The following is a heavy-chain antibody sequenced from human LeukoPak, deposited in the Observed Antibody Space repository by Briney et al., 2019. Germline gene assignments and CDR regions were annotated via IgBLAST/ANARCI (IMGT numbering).Heavy chain of an antibody. CDR1: GYSISSGYY. Sequence: SETLSLTCTVSGYSISSGYYWGWIRQPPGKGLEWIGSIYHSGSTYYNPSLKSRVTISVDTSKNQFSLKLNSVTAADTAVYYCATTAAGTFDHWGQGTLVTVYS. V-gene: IGHV4-38-2*02. J-gene: IGHJ4*02. CDR3: ATTAAGTFDH. CDR2: IYHSGST. D-gene: IGHD6-13*01.